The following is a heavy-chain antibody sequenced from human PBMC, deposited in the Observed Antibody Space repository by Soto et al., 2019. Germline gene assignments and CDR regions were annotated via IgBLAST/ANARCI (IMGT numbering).Heavy chain of an antibody. V-gene: IGHV3-23*01. CDR2: ISGSGGST. D-gene: IGHD5-18*01. J-gene: IGHJ5*02. Sequence: EVQLLESGGGLVQPGGSLRLSCAASGFTFSSYAMSWVRQAPGKGLEWVSAISGSGGSTYYADSVKGRFTISRDNSKNTLYLQMNSLRAEDTAVYYCAKANTAMGSLCCWFDHWGQGTLVTVSS. CDR1: GFTFSSYA. CDR3: AKANTAMGSLCCWFDH.